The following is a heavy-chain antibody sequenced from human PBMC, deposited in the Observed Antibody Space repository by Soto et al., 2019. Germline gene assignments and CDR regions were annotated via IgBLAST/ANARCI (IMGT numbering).Heavy chain of an antibody. CDR2: IWFDGVKE. J-gene: IGHJ6*02. Sequence: QLGGSLRLSCAVSGFSFSTYAMHWVRQAPGKGLEWLAIIWFDGVKEYYAESVRGRFTISTDNSKNTVFLQMDTVGAEDSALYYCTRATFDVWGQGTTVTVSS. CDR1: GFSFSTYA. CDR3: TRATFDV. V-gene: IGHV3-33*01.